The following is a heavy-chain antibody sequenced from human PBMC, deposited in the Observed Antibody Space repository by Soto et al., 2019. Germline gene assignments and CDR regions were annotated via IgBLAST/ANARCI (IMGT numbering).Heavy chain of an antibody. CDR2: ISGSGGGT. CDR3: AKSRGSGSYFNPSDAFDF. CDR1: GFTFSSYA. V-gene: IGHV3-23*01. J-gene: IGHJ3*01. Sequence: GGSLRLSCAASGFTFSSYAMSWVRQAPGKGLEWVSSISGSGGGTYYADSVKGRFTISRDNSKNTLSLQMNSLRAEDTAVYYCAKSRGSGSYFNPSDAFDFWGQGTMVTVSS. D-gene: IGHD3-10*01.